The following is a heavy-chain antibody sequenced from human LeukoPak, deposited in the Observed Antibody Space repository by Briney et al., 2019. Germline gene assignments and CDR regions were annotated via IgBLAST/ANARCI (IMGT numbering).Heavy chain of an antibody. CDR1: GFTFSNFA. J-gene: IGHJ6*02. V-gene: IGHV3-23*01. CDR3: AKGMGLAHYYFYGMDV. Sequence: GGSLRLSCAASGFTFSNFAVNWVRQTPGKGLEWVSVIGGGDGSIYYADSVKGRFTISRDNSKNTLYLQMTSLRAEDAAIYYCAKGMGLAHYYFYGMDVWGQGTTVTVSS. CDR2: IGGGDGSI. D-gene: IGHD6-19*01.